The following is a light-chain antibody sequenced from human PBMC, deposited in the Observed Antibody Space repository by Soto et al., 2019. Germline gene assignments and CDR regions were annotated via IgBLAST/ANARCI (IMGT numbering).Light chain of an antibody. CDR1: QSINNY. CDR2: SAS. V-gene: IGKV1-39*01. Sequence: DIQMTQSPASLSVSVGDRVTITCRASQSINNYLNWYLQRPGQAPKLLIRSASTLQRGVPSRFSGSGSPTEFTLTIADLQPADFGTYYCQQDLTMPITFGHGTRLDIK. CDR3: QQDLTMPIT. J-gene: IGKJ5*01.